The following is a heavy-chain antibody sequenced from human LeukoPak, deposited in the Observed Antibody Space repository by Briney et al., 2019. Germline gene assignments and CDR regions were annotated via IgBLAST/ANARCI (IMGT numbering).Heavy chain of an antibody. CDR3: AKDYGAASSHHDY. Sequence: GGSLRLSCAASGFTFSSYDMSGFRQAPGKGLEWVSVISSSGGSIDYAESVKGRFTISRDNSKNTLYLQMNSLRAEDTAVYYCAKDYGAASSHHDYWGQGTLVTVSS. J-gene: IGHJ4*02. CDR2: ISSSGGSI. V-gene: IGHV3-23*01. D-gene: IGHD6-13*01. CDR1: GFTFSSYD.